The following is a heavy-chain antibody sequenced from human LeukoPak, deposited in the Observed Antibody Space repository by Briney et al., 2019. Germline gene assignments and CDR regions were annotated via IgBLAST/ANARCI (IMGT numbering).Heavy chain of an antibody. J-gene: IGHJ4*02. V-gene: IGHV4/OR15-8*02. Sequence: SETLSLTCGVSGGSISGTNWWSWVRQPPGQGLEWIGEISLAGQANYNPSLNGRVTMSLDKSSNQLSLHLTSVTAADTATYYCSRESGPFCPFGYWGQGTLVIVSS. CDR2: ISLAGQA. CDR1: GGSISGTNW. CDR3: SRESGPFCPFGY. D-gene: IGHD1-26*01.